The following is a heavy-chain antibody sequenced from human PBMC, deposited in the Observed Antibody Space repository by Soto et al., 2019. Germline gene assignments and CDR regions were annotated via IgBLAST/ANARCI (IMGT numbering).Heavy chain of an antibody. J-gene: IGHJ6*02. CDR2: IDPRTSYS. V-gene: IGHV5-10-1*01. Sequence: GESVKISCQGSGYSFNTYWIRWVRQIPGKGLEWMGMIDPRTSYSKYRPCFGSHVTISVDKSKSTAFLQCSSLKPSDTAMYYCTRRSSYAVGVYGLDVWGQGTTVTVSS. CDR3: TRRSSYAVGVYGLDV. CDR1: GYSFNTYW. D-gene: IGHD5-18*01.